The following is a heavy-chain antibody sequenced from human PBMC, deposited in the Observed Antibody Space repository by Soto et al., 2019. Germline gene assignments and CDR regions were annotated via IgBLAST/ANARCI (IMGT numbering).Heavy chain of an antibody. Sequence: ASVKVSCKASGYTFTSYGISWVRQAPGQGLERMGWISAYNGNTNYAQKLQGRVTMTTDTSTSTAYMELRSLRSDDTAVYYCACFHGQLSGLGWFDPWGQGTLVPVSS. CDR2: ISAYNGNT. J-gene: IGHJ5*02. CDR3: ACFHGQLSGLGWFDP. D-gene: IGHD6-6*01. CDR1: GYTFTSYG. V-gene: IGHV1-18*01.